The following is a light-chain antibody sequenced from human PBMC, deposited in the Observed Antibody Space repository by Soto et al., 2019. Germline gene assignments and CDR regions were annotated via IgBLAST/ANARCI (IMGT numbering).Light chain of an antibody. Sequence: EVVVTQSPATLSVSLGGRATLSCRASQSVRTNLAWYQQKPGQAPRLLIYAASPRATGIPARFSGSGSGTEFTLTITSLQSEEFSVYYCQQYNNWPPLTFGGGTKVEI. V-gene: IGKV3-15*01. J-gene: IGKJ4*01. CDR2: AAS. CDR3: QQYNNWPPLT. CDR1: QSVRTN.